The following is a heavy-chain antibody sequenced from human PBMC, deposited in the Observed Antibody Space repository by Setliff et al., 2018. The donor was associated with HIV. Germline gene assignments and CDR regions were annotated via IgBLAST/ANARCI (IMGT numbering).Heavy chain of an antibody. V-gene: IGHV1-2*02. D-gene: IGHD3-3*01. CDR2: INTKNGDA. CDR3: TRSVLQFFGVVVDFDF. CDR1: GYTFNNYA. Sequence: GASVKVSCKASGYTFNNYALYWVRQAPGQGPEWMGWINTKNGDAYYGQNFRGRITVTRDTSITTVYMELSSLRSDDTAVYYCTRSVLQFFGVVVDFDFWGQGTLVTVSS. J-gene: IGHJ4*02.